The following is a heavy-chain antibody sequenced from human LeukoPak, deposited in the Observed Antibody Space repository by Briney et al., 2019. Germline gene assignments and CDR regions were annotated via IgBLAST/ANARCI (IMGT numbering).Heavy chain of an antibody. CDR1: GGSISSSNW. CDR3: AQASYDFWSGYYPDYYYYGMDV. J-gene: IGHJ6*02. Sequence: PSETLSLTCAVSGGSISSSNWWSWVRQPPGKGLEWIGEIYHSGSTNYNPSLKSRVTISVDKSKNQFSLKLSSVIAADTAVYYCAQASYDFWSGYYPDYYYYGMDVWGQGTTVTVSS. CDR2: IYHSGST. V-gene: IGHV4-4*02. D-gene: IGHD3-3*01.